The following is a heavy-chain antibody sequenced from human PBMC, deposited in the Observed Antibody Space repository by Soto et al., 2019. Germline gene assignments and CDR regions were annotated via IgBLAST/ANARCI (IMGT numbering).Heavy chain of an antibody. J-gene: IGHJ5*02. CDR3: ATQEVGGSYVYTFDP. D-gene: IGHD1-26*01. CDR2: IYYSGST. Sequence: SETLSLTCTVSGVSITSSSYYLGWIRQPPGKGLEWIGSIYYSGSTYYNPSLKSRVTISVDTSKNQFSLKLSSVTAADTAVYYCATQEVGGSYVYTFDPWGHGTLVTVSS. CDR1: GVSITSSSYY. V-gene: IGHV4-39*01.